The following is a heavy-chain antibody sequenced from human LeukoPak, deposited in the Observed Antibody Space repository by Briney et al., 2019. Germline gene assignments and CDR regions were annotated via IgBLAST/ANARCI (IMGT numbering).Heavy chain of an antibody. CDR2: INSDGSTT. V-gene: IGHV3-74*01. CDR3: ARAFGSGSQVINYFDF. Sequence: PGGSLRLSCAASGFTFITYLMHWVRQAPGKGLVWVSSINSDGSTTTYADSAKGRFTISRDNAKNMVYLQMNSLRAEDTDVYYCARAFGSGSQVINYFDFWGQGTLVTVSS. D-gene: IGHD3-10*01. J-gene: IGHJ4*02. CDR1: GFTFITYL.